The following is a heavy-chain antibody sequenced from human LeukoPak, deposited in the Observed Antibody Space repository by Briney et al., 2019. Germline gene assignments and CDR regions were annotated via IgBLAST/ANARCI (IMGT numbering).Heavy chain of an antibody. CDR2: IYSGGST. CDR1: GFTVSSNY. D-gene: IGHD3-3*01. Sequence: GGSLRLSCAASGFTVSSNYMSWVRQAPGKGLEWVSVIYSGGSTYYADSVKGRFTISRDNSKNTLYLQMNSLRAEDTAVYYCARDRNPDFWRGYFMDVWGQGTTVTVSS. CDR3: ARDRNPDFWRGYFMDV. J-gene: IGHJ6*02. V-gene: IGHV3-53*01.